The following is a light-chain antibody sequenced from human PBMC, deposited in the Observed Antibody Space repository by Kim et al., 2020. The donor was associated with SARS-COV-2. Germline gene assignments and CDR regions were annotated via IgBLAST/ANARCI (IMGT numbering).Light chain of an antibody. CDR1: KLGDKY. CDR3: QAWDSSKVV. J-gene: IGLJ2*01. Sequence: GSPGQTASITCSGDKLGDKYACWYQQKPGQSPVLVIYQVSKRPSGIPERFSGSNSGNTATLTISGTQAMDEADYYCQAWDSSKVVFGGGTQLTVL. V-gene: IGLV3-1*01. CDR2: QVS.